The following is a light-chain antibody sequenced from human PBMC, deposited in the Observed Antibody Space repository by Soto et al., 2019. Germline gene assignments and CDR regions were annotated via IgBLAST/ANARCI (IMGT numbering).Light chain of an antibody. CDR3: LHHNTYPPYT. CDR2: AAS. CDR1: QGIRND. Sequence: IQMTQSTSSLAAYVGDRVTITCRASQGIRNDLGWYQQKPGKAPKRLIYAASSLQSGVPSRFSGSGSGTEFTLTISSLQPEDFATYYCLHHNTYPPYTFGQGTKLEIK. V-gene: IGKV1-17*01. J-gene: IGKJ2*01.